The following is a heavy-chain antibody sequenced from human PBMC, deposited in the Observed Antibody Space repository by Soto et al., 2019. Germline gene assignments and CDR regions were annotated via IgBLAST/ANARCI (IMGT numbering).Heavy chain of an antibody. Sequence: GGSLRLSCACFGFTFSSYSMSVVRHVPGKGLEWVSSISSSSSYIYYADSVKGRFTISRDNAKNSLYLQMNSLRAEDTAVYYCAREGDSSGYGMDVWGQGTTVTVSS. D-gene: IGHD3-22*01. J-gene: IGHJ6*02. V-gene: IGHV3-21*01. CDR2: ISSSSSYI. CDR3: AREGDSSGYGMDV. CDR1: GFTFSSYS.